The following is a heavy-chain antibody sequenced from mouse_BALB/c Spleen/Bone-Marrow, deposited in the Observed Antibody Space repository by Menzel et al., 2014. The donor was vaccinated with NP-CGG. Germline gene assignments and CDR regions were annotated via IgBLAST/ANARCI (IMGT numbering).Heavy chain of an antibody. CDR3: ARGTTVVSYYAMDY. V-gene: IGHV14-3*02. Sequence: EVHLVESGAELVKPGASVKLSCTASGFNIKDTYMHWVKQRPEQGLEWIGRIDPANGYTKFDPKFQGKATITADTSSNTAYLQLSSLTSEDTVVYYCARGTTVVSYYAMDYWGQGTSGTVSS. J-gene: IGHJ4*01. CDR2: IDPANGYT. CDR1: GFNIKDTY. D-gene: IGHD1-1*01.